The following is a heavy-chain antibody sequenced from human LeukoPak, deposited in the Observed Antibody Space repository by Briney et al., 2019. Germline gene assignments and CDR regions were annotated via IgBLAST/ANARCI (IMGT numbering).Heavy chain of an antibody. Sequence: GGSLRLSCTVSGFTVSSNSMSWVRQAPGKGLEWVSFIYSDNTHYSDSVKCRFTISRDNSKNTLYLQMNTLRAEDTAVYYCARRAGAYSHPYDYWGQGTLVTVSS. CDR3: ARRAGAYSHPYDY. D-gene: IGHD4/OR15-4a*01. V-gene: IGHV3-53*01. J-gene: IGHJ4*02. CDR1: GFTVSSNS. CDR2: IYSDNT.